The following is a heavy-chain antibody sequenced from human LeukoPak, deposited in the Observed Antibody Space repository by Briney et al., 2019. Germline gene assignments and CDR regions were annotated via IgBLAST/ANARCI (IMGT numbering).Heavy chain of an antibody. CDR2: IKQDGSQK. V-gene: IGHV3-7*01. J-gene: IGHJ4*02. D-gene: IGHD6-13*01. Sequence: GSLRLSCAASGFTFSHYWMRWVRQAPGKGLERVASIKQDGSQKYYGDSVKGRFTISRDNAKNSLYLQMNSLRAEDTAFYYCAKDDNSWSLDYWGQGTLVTVSS. CDR3: AKDDNSWSLDY. CDR1: GFTFSHYW.